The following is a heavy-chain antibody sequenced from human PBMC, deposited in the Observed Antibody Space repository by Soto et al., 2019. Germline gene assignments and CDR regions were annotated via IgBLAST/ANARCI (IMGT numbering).Heavy chain of an antibody. CDR1: GFTFSSYG. V-gene: IGHV3-33*01. CDR2: IWYDGSNK. Sequence: HPGGSLRLSCAASGFTFSSYGMHWFRQAPGKGLEWVAVIWYDGSNKYYADSVKGRFTISRDNSKNTLYLQMNSLRAEDTAVYYCARDGVRYFDWLLFREVYGMDVWGQGTTVTVSS. D-gene: IGHD3-9*01. CDR3: ARDGVRYFDWLLFREVYGMDV. J-gene: IGHJ6*02.